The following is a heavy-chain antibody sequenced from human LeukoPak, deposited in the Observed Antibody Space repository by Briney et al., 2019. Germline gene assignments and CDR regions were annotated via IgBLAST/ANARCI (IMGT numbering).Heavy chain of an antibody. V-gene: IGHV3-21*01. D-gene: IGHD3-10*01. CDR2: VSSSSSYI. CDR1: GLTFSSYS. J-gene: IGHJ4*02. CDR3: ARGLQLLWFGEIGY. Sequence: GGSLRLSCAASGLTFSSYSMNWVRQAPGKGLEWVSSVSSSSSYIYYADSVKGRFTISRDNAKNSLYLQMNSLRAEDTAVYYCARGLQLLWFGEIGYWGQVTLVTVSS.